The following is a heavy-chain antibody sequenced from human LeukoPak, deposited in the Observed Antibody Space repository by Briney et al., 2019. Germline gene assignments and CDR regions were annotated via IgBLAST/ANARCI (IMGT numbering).Heavy chain of an antibody. J-gene: IGHJ4*02. D-gene: IGHD3-10*01. V-gene: IGHV3-7*01. CDR1: GFPFHNYW. CDR2: INQDENEE. Sequence: PGGSLRLSCAASGFPFHNYWMTWVRQAPGKGLEWVANINQDENEEYYLDSVKGRFTISRDNAETSLFLQMTSLGVEDAAIYYCARGLYGSGRRSLMAHWGPGTLVAVSS. CDR3: ARGLYGSGRRSLMAH.